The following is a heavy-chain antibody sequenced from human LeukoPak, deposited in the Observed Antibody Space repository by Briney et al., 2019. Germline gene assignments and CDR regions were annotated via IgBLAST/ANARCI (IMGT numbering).Heavy chain of an antibody. CDR1: GYTLTELS. D-gene: IGHD3-3*01. CDR3: ATAGARFLEDYYGMDV. CDR2: FDPEDGET. V-gene: IGHV1-24*01. Sequence: ASVKVSCKVSGYTLTELSLHWVRQAPGKGLEWMGGFDPEDGETIYAQKFQGRVTMTEDTSTDTAYMELSSLRSEDTAVYYCATAGARFLEDYYGMDVWGQGTTVTVSS. J-gene: IGHJ6*02.